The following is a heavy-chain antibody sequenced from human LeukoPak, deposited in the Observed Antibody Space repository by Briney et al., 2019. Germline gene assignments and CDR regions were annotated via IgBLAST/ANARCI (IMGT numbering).Heavy chain of an antibody. CDR1: GFTFDDYA. V-gene: IGHV3-9*01. CDR2: ISRTSGSL. CDR3: ARDMRADYGDPSYYYYGMDV. Sequence: GGSLRLSCAASGFTFDDYAMHWVRQAPGKGLEWVSGISRTSGSLGYADSVKGQFTISADNAKNSLYLQMNSLRAEDTALYYCARDMRADYGDPSYYYYGMDVWGQGTTVTVSS. D-gene: IGHD4-17*01. J-gene: IGHJ6*02.